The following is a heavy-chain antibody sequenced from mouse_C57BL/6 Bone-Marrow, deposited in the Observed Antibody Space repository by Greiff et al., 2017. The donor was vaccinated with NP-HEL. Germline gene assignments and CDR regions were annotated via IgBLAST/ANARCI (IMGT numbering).Heavy chain of an antibody. J-gene: IGHJ1*03. CDR2: INYDGSST. V-gene: IGHV5-16*01. D-gene: IGHD1-1*01. Sequence: EVQLQESEGGLVQPGSSMKLSCTASGFTFSDYYMAWVRQVPEKGLEWVANINYDGSSTYYLDSLKSRFIISRDNAKNILYLQMSSLKSEDTATYYCARDYHYYGSSYHWYFDVWGTGTTVTVSS. CDR1: GFTFSDYY. CDR3: ARDYHYYGSSYHWYFDV.